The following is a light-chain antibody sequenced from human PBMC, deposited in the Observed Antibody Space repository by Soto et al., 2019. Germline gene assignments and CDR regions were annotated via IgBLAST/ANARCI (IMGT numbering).Light chain of an antibody. CDR2: DAS. Sequence: DIQMTQSPSTLSASVGDRVAITCRASQSISRWLAWYQQKPGEAPKLLIYDASKLASGVPSRFSSSGSGTEFTLTSSSLQSDDFASYCCQHNKSYSTFGQGTKLEIK. J-gene: IGKJ2*01. V-gene: IGKV1-5*01. CDR3: QHNKSYST. CDR1: QSISRW.